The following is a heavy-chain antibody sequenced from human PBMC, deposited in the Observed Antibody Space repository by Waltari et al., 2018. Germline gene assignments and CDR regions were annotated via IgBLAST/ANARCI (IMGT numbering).Heavy chain of an antibody. CDR3: ARCSGYYDSSGYYPPNYYYGMDV. Sequence: QVQLQESGPGLVKPSETLSLTCTVSGGSISSHYWSWIRQPPGKGLEWIGYIYYSGSTNYHPSLKSRVTISVDTSKNQFSLKLSSVTAADTAVYYCARCSGYYDSSGYYPPNYYYGMDVWGQGTTVTVSS. D-gene: IGHD3-22*01. V-gene: IGHV4-59*11. CDR1: GGSISSHY. CDR2: IYYSGST. J-gene: IGHJ6*02.